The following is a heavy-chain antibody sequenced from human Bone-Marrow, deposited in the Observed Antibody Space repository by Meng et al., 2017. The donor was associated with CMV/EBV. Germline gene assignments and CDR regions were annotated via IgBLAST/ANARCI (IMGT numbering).Heavy chain of an antibody. CDR3: AREANTAFDI. J-gene: IGHJ3*02. CDR1: GFSFSNHA. Sequence: GEPLKISCAASGFSFSNHAMHWVRQAPGKGLEWVAFISYEGRDKFYGDSVKGRFTISRDNSKNTLYLQMNSLRTEDTAAYYCAREANTAFDIWGQGTMVTVSS. V-gene: IGHV3-30*02. CDR2: ISYEGRDK. D-gene: IGHD1-26*01.